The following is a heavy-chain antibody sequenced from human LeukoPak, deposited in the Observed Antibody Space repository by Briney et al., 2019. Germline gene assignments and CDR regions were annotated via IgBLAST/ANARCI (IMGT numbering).Heavy chain of an antibody. CDR2: IHSDESYK. J-gene: IGHJ4*02. D-gene: IGHD2/OR15-2a*01. Sequence: GGSLRLSCVASGFSFTSYGMHWVRQAPGKGLEWVTFIHSDESYKYYADSVNGRFTISRDDSKNTQYLHMNSLRAEDTALYYCARHAVIWGQGTQVTVSS. V-gene: IGHV3-30*02. CDR1: GFSFTSYG. CDR3: ARHAVI.